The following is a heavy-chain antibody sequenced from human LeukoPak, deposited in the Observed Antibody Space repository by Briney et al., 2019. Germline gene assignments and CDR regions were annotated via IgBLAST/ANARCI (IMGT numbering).Heavy chain of an antibody. D-gene: IGHD3-22*01. CDR3: ARGSTYYDSSGQVPFDY. V-gene: IGHV3-48*01. CDR2: ISGSSSTI. J-gene: IGHJ4*02. Sequence: GGSLRLSCAASGFTFSSYAMHWVRQAPGKGLEWGSYISGSSSTIYYADSVKGRFTISRDNGKNTLYLQMNSLRAEDTAVYYCARGSTYYDSSGQVPFDYWGQGTLVTASS. CDR1: GFTFSSYA.